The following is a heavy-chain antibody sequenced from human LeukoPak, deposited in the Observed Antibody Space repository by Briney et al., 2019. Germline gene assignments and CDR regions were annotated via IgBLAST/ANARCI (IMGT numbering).Heavy chain of an antibody. J-gene: IGHJ4*02. Sequence: SETLSLTCAVYGGSFSGYYWSWIRQPPGKGLEWIGEINHSGSTNYNPSLKSRVTISVDTSKNQFSLKLSSVTAADTAVYYCATTHKYNYAEGYWGQGTLVTVSS. CDR1: GGSFSGYY. V-gene: IGHV4-34*01. CDR3: ATTHKYNYAEGY. CDR2: INHSGST. D-gene: IGHD5-18*01.